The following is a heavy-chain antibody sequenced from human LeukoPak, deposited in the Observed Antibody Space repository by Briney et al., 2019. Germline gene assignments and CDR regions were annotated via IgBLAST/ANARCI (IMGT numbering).Heavy chain of an antibody. CDR3: AGVEEAAVRGVIMPFDY. CDR1: GGSFSGYY. D-gene: IGHD3-10*01. Sequence: SETLSLTCAVYGGSFSGYYWSWIRQPPGKGLEWIGEINHSGSTNYNPSLKSRVTISVDTSKNQFSLKLSSVTAADTAVYYCAGVEEAAVRGVIMPFDYWGQGTLVTVSS. CDR2: INHSGST. V-gene: IGHV4-34*01. J-gene: IGHJ4*02.